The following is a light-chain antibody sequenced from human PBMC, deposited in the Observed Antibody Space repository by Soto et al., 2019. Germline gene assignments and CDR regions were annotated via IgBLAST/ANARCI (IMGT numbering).Light chain of an antibody. Sequence: DIQMTQSPSSLSASVGDRVTITCRASQGINNYLVWFQQKPGKAPKPLIYAASSLQSGVPSRFSGSGSGTDFTLTISGLQPEDFAIYYCQHYYTYPLTFGGGIKVEIX. CDR3: QHYYTYPLT. CDR1: QGINNY. CDR2: AAS. J-gene: IGKJ4*01. V-gene: IGKV1-16*01.